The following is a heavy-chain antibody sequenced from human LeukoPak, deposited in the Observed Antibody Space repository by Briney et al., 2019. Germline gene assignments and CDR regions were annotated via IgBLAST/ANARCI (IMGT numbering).Heavy chain of an antibody. J-gene: IGHJ4*02. Sequence: QAGGSLRLSCAASGFTFSSYWMHWVRQAPGKGLLWVSRINSDGTTTYYADSVKGRFTISRDNAKNTLYLQVNSLRAEDTAVYYCARALSYSYGSMDFWGQGTLVIVSS. CDR3: ARALSYSYGSMDF. CDR1: GFTFSSYW. CDR2: INSDGTTT. V-gene: IGHV3-74*01. D-gene: IGHD5-18*01.